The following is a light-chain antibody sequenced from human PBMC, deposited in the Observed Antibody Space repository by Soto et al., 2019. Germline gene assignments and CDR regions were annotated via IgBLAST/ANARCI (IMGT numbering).Light chain of an antibody. CDR3: QHYGSTSWT. Sequence: EIVLTQSPGTLSLSTGERATLSCRASQSVGSGYFAWYQQKPGQAPRLLIYAASSRASGIPGRFSGSGSGTDFTLTISGLEPDDFAVYYCQHYGSTSWTFGQGTKVDIK. CDR1: QSVGSGY. J-gene: IGKJ1*01. V-gene: IGKV3-20*01. CDR2: AAS.